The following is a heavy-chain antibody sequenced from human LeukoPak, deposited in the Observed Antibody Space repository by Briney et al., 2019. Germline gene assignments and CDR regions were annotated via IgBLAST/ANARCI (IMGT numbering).Heavy chain of an antibody. Sequence: PSETLSLTCAVSGGSISSSNWWSWVRQPPGKGLEWIGQIYHSGSTNYNPSLKSRVTISVEKSKNKFSLKLRSVPPADTAVYYCARPLSLGYCSGGSCYGRGAWFDRWGQGTLVTVSS. CDR1: GGSISSSNW. D-gene: IGHD2-15*01. CDR3: ARPLSLGYCSGGSCYGRGAWFDR. J-gene: IGHJ5*02. CDR2: IYHSGST. V-gene: IGHV4-4*02.